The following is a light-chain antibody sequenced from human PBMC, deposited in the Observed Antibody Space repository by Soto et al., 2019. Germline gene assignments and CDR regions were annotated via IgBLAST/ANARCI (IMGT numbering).Light chain of an antibody. CDR1: YIINNK. V-gene: IGKV3D-15*01. J-gene: IGKJ4*01. CDR2: RTS. Sequence: ETVMRQSPATLSVSXGERATLFFGAGYIINNKLALYHQKPGKAXRLILXRTSTRATGVQARLVASGSGKEFTLNLSSLQSEDFAVYYCKQYNNWPRATFGGGTKVDIK. CDR3: KQYNNWPRAT.